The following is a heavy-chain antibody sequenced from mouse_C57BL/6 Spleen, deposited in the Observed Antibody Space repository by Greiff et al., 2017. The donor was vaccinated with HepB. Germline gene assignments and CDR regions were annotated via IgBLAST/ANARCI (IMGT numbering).Heavy chain of an antibody. CDR3: ARDYDYDDWYFDV. J-gene: IGHJ1*03. CDR1: GFNIKNTY. Sequence: EVQGVESVAELVRPGASVKLSCTASGFNIKNTYMHWVKQRPEQGLEWIGRIDPANGNTKYAPKFQGKATITADTSSNTAYLQLSSLTSEDTAIYYCARDYDYDDWYFDVWGTGTTVTVSS. D-gene: IGHD2-4*01. V-gene: IGHV14-3*01. CDR2: IDPANGNT.